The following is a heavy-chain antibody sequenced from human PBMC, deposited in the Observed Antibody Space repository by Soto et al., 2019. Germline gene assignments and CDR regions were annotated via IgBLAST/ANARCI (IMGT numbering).Heavy chain of an antibody. CDR1: GVRLSGYY. CDR3: ATDSWGLRLGESSLYGEKDSFDV. J-gene: IGHJ3*01. D-gene: IGHD3-16*02. CDR2: INNSGST. V-gene: IGHV4-34*01. Sequence: PAETLCLPCGVHGVRLSGYYWNRMRPPPGKGLELIPQINNSGSTKFNPSLKSRVTLSIDTSKEEFSLWLSSVTAAETAVYYCATDSWGLRLGESSLYGEKDSFDVWDQGTMVTVSS.